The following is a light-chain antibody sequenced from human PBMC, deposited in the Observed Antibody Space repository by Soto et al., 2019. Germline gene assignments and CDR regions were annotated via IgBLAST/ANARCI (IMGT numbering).Light chain of an antibody. CDR2: DAS. CDR1: QDISNY. CDR3: QQYSDLPFT. V-gene: IGKV1-33*01. Sequence: DIQMTQSPSSLSASVGDRVTITCQASQDISNYLNWYQQKPGKAPKLLIYDASNLETGVPSRFSGSGSGTDFTVTISSLQPEDIATYYCQQYSDLPFTFGVGAKVEIK. J-gene: IGKJ4*01.